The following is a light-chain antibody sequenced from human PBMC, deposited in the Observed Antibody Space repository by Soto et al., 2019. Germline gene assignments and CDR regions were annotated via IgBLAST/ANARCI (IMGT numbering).Light chain of an antibody. CDR2: GAS. CDR1: QSVSSN. J-gene: IGKJ1*01. Sequence: EIVMTQSPATLSVSPGERATLSCRASQSVSSNLAWYQQKPGQAPRLLIYGASRRPTAIPDRFSGSGSGTDFTLTISRLEPEDFAVYYCHQYGSSFWTFGQGTKVDIK. V-gene: IGKV3-20*01. CDR3: HQYGSSFWT.